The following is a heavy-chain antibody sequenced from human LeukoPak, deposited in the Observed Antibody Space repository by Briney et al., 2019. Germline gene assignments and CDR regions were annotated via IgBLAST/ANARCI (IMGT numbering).Heavy chain of an antibody. CDR2: ISRNGRNT. D-gene: IGHD6-19*01. Sequence: PGGSLRLSCAASGFTLSSYSMHWVRQAPGKGPEFVSAISRNGRNTYYANSVKGRFTISRDISKNTLYLQMGSLRPEDMAVCYCARVDSGSACASWGQGILVTVSS. CDR3: ARVDSGSACAS. CDR1: GFTLSSYS. V-gene: IGHV3-64*01. J-gene: IGHJ1*01.